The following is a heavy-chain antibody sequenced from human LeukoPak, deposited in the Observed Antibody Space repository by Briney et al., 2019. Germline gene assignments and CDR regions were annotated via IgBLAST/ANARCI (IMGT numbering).Heavy chain of an antibody. Sequence: PGGSLRLSCAASGFTFSSYAMSWFRQAPGKGLEWVSAISGSGGSTYYADSVKGRFTISRDNSKNTLYLQMNSLRAEDTAVYYCALPGHYYDSSVPRDWGQGTLVTVSS. CDR1: GFTFSSYA. V-gene: IGHV3-23*01. CDR2: ISGSGGST. CDR3: ALPGHYYDSSVPRD. J-gene: IGHJ4*02. D-gene: IGHD3-22*01.